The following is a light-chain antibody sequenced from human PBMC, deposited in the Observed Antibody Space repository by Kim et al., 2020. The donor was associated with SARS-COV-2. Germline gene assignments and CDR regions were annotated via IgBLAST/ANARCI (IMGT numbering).Light chain of an antibody. V-gene: IGLV2-14*01. Sequence: QPASVSGSPGQSITISCTGTSSDVGGYNYVSWYQQHPGKAPKLMIYDVSKRPSGVSNRFSGSKSGNTASLTISGLQAEDEADYYCSSYTSSSTLVFGGGTQLTVL. CDR1: SSDVGGYNY. J-gene: IGLJ3*02. CDR2: DVS. CDR3: SSYTSSSTLV.